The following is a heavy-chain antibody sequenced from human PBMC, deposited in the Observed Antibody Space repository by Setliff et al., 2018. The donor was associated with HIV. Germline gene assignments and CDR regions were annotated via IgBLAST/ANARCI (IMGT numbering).Heavy chain of an antibody. CDR1: GGSIISEISW. D-gene: IGHD5-18*01. CDR3: AIDHVTNIAESGYGYTRIDP. J-gene: IGHJ5*02. V-gene: IGHV4-61*09. Sequence: SETLSLTCTVSGGSIISEISWWAWVRQPAGKGPEWLGQIYMRGGTDYNPSLEGRVTISLDTSKNQFSLKLTSVTAADTAVYYCAIDHVTNIAESGYGYTRIDPWGPGISVTVSS. CDR2: IYMRGGT.